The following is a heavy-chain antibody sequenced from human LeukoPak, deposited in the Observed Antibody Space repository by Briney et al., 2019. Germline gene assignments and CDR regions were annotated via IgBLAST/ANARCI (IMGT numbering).Heavy chain of an antibody. CDR2: ISGSGGGT. CDR3: AKMYGVVMKYWYFDL. Sequence: GGSLRLSCGASGFTFSSHAMSWVRQAPGKGLEWVSGISGSGGGTYYADSVKGRFTISRDNSKNTLYLQMNSLRAEDTAVYYCAKMYGVVMKYWYFDLWGRGTLVTVSS. D-gene: IGHD3-3*01. J-gene: IGHJ2*01. CDR1: GFTFSSHA. V-gene: IGHV3-23*01.